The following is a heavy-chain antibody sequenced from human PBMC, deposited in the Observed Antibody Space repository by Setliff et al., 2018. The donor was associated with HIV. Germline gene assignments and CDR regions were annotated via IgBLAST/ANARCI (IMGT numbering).Heavy chain of an antibody. Sequence: SETLSLTCAIYGGSFSGYYWSWISQPPGNGLEWIGEINHSGSTNYNPSLKSRVTISVETSKNQFSLKLSPVTAADTAVYYCARNPAIPFYDSSGYYYRYYYYYMDVWGKVTTFTVSS. CDR2: INHSGST. CDR3: ARNPAIPFYDSSGYYYRYYYYYMDV. J-gene: IGHJ6*03. CDR1: GGSFSGYY. D-gene: IGHD3-22*01. V-gene: IGHV4-34*01.